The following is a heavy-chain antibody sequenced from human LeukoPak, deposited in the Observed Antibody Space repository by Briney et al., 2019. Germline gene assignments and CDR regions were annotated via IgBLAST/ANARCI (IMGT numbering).Heavy chain of an antibody. V-gene: IGHV4-39*07. J-gene: IGHJ6*03. Sequence: PSETLSLTCTVSGGSISSSSYYWGWIRQPPGKGLEWIGSIYYSGSTYYNPSLKSRVTISVDTSKNQFSLKLSSVTAADTAVYYCAREATVTKGYYYYYYMDVWGKGTTVTVSS. CDR3: AREATVTKGYYYYYYMDV. CDR1: GGSISSSSYY. D-gene: IGHD4-17*01. CDR2: IYYSGST.